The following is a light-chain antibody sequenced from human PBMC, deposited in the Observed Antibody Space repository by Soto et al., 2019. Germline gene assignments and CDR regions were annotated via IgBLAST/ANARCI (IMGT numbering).Light chain of an antibody. CDR3: QQYGSSSWT. CDR2: GAS. Sequence: EIVLTQSPGTLSLSPGERATLSCRASQSVSSSYLAWYQQKPGQAPRLLIYGASSSATGIPDRFSGSGSGTDFTLTIIRLEPEDFAVYYCQQYGSSSWTFGQGTKVDIK. CDR1: QSVSSSY. J-gene: IGKJ1*01. V-gene: IGKV3-20*01.